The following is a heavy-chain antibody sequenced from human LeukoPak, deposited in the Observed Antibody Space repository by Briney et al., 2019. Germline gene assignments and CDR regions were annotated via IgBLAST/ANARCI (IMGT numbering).Heavy chain of an antibody. Sequence: GGSLRLSCAASGITVSSNDMSWVRQAPGKGLEWVSSINTSGDNIYYADSVKGRFTISRDNAKSSLYLQMNNLRAEDTAVYYCARKRWLDPWGQGTLVTVSS. CDR3: ARKRWLDP. J-gene: IGHJ5*02. V-gene: IGHV3-11*01. CDR1: GITVSSND. CDR2: INTSGDNI.